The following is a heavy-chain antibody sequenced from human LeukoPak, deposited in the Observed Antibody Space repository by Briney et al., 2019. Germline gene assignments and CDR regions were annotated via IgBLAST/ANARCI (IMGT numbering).Heavy chain of an antibody. D-gene: IGHD5-12*01. V-gene: IGHV4-34*01. J-gene: IGHJ4*02. CDR1: GGSFSDYY. CDR3: ARGGIVATIYFDY. CDR2: INHSGST. Sequence: SETLSLTCAVYGGSFSDYYWSWIRQPPGKGLEWIGEINHSGSTNYNPSLKSRVTISVDTSKNQFSLKLSSVTAADTAVYYCARGGIVATIYFDYWGQGTLVTVSS.